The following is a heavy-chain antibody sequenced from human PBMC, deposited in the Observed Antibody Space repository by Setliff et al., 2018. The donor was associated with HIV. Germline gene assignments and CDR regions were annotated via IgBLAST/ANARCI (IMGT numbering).Heavy chain of an antibody. D-gene: IGHD1-26*01. Sequence: PSETLSLTCTVSGGSISSNSYYWGWIRQPPGKGLEWIGSIYHSGRTYYNPSLKSRVTISVDRSKNQFSLKLSSVTAADTAVYYCARDRRDDYYLTAYFDSLGQGTVVTVSS. CDR1: GGSISSNSYY. CDR3: ARDRRDDYYLTAYFDS. J-gene: IGHJ4*02. CDR2: IYHSGRT. V-gene: IGHV4-39*07.